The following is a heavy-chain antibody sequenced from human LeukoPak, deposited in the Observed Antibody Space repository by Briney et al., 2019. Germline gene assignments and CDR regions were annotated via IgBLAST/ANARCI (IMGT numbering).Heavy chain of an antibody. CDR2: IYYSGST. Sequence: PSETLSLTCTVSGGSISSYYWSWIRQPPGKGLEWIGYIYYSGSTNYNPSLKSRVTISVDTSKNQFSLKLSSVTAADTAVYYCARGLASSMYYFDYWGQGTLVTVSS. CDR1: GGSISSYY. V-gene: IGHV4-59*01. J-gene: IGHJ4*02. D-gene: IGHD2/OR15-2a*01. CDR3: ARGLASSMYYFDY.